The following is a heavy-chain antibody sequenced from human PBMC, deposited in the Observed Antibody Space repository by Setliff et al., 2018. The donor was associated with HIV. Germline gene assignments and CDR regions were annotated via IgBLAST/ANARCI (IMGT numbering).Heavy chain of an antibody. V-gene: IGHV3-30*02. J-gene: IGHJ4*02. CDR2: TWYDERHK. Sequence: GGSLRLSCTFYGFSFNSYGMHWVRQAPGKGLEWVASTWYDERHKYYANSVKGRFTISRDNPKRTLYLQIDSLRAEDTAVYYCAKDSEFFPVPDRSGYMDYWGQGTPVTAPQ. CDR1: GFSFNSYG. CDR3: AKDSEFFPVPDRSGYMDY. D-gene: IGHD5-12*01.